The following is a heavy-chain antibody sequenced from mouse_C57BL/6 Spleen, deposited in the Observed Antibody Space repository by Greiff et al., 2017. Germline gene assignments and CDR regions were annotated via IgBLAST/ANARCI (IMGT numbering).Heavy chain of an antibody. D-gene: IGHD1-1*01. CDR3: TRGTTVVGTSSYFDV. V-gene: IGHV14-4*01. CDR1: GFNIKDDY. Sequence: VQLQQSGAELVRPGASVKLSCTASGFNIKDDYMHWVKQRPEQGLEWIGWIDPENGDTEYASKFQGKATLTADTSSNTAYLQLSSLTSEDTAVDYGTRGTTVVGTSSYFDVWGTGTTVTVSS. CDR2: IDPENGDT. J-gene: IGHJ1*03.